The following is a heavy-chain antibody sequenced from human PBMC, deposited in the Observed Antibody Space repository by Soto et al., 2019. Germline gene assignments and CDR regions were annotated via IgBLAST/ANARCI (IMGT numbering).Heavy chain of an antibody. CDR1: GFTFSDYY. Sequence: QVQLVESGGGLVKPGGSLRLSCAASGFTFSDYYMSWIRQAPGKGLEWVSYISSSGSSAYYVDSVKGRFTISRDNAKNSLYLQMNSLRAEDTAVYYCARAGRWLQPRYYYYYGMDVWGQGTTVTVAS. CDR2: ISSSGSSA. CDR3: ARAGRWLQPRYYYYYGMDV. D-gene: IGHD3-10*01. J-gene: IGHJ6*02. V-gene: IGHV3-11*01.